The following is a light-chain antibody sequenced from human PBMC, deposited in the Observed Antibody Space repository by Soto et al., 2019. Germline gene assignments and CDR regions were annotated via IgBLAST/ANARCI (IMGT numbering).Light chain of an antibody. V-gene: IGKV1-5*03. J-gene: IGKJ1*01. Sequence: SPATRSATVGETGTTHYLASQSISIWLAWYQQKPGKAPKLLIYKASSLESGVPSRFSGCGSGTEFTLTICCLQPDHVAPYYCPESTRHSWSFAQVTKVDIK. CDR1: QSISIW. CDR3: PESTRHSWS. CDR2: KAS.